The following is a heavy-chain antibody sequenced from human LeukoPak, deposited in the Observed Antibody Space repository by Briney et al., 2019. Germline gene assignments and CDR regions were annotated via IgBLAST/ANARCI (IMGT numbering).Heavy chain of an antibody. V-gene: IGHV3-11*04. Sequence: GGSLRPSCAASGFTFSDYYMSWIRQAPGKGLEWVSYISGTSSTIYYTDSVKGRFTISRDNAKNSLYLQMNSLRAEDTAVYYCVRGGPLSGGDFDYWGQGILVTVSS. CDR2: ISGTSSTI. CDR1: GFTFSDYY. J-gene: IGHJ4*02. D-gene: IGHD2-21*01. CDR3: VRGGPLSGGDFDY.